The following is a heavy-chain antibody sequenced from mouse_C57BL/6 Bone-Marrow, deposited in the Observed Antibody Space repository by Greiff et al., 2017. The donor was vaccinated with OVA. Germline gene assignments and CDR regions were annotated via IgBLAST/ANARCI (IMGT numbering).Heavy chain of an antibody. D-gene: IGHD2-5*01. Sequence: VQLQQSGAELVRPGSSVKMSCKTSGYTFTSYGINWVKQRPGQGLEWIGYIYIGNGYTAYNEKFKGKATLTSDTSSSTAYMQLSSLTSEDSAIYFCAREGTYYSNYYDYWGQGTTLTVSS. CDR2: IYIGNGYT. CDR1: GYTFTSYG. V-gene: IGHV1-58*01. CDR3: AREGTYYSNYYDY. J-gene: IGHJ2*01.